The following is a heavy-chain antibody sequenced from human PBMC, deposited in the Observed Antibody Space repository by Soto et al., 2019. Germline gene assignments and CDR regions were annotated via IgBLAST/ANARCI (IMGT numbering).Heavy chain of an antibody. D-gene: IGHD6-13*01. CDR3: ARDGKRYSRPPGPLED. CDR2: IYYSGNT. V-gene: IGHV4-30-4*01. Sequence: PSETLSLTCTVSGDSISSGDYYWSWIRQPPGKGLEWIGCIYYSGNTYYNPSLKRRFSISVDTSKNQFSPQLSSVTVADTAVYYCARDGKRYSRPPGPLEDWGLGTLVTVYS. CDR1: GDSISSGDYY. J-gene: IGHJ4*02.